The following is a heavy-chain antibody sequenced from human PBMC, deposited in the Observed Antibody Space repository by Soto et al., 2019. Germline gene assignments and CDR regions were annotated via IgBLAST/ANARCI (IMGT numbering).Heavy chain of an antibody. CDR2: IYYGGSP. CDR3: ARDVGYYYDSSGSLAFDI. V-gene: IGHV4-59*11. D-gene: IGHD3-22*01. CDR1: GSSISGHY. Sequence: SETLSLTCTVSGSSISGHYWSWMRQPPGKGLECIGYIYYGGSPNYNPTLKSRVTISVDTPKTQFSLELSSVTAADTAVYYCARDVGYYYDSSGSLAFDIWGQGTMVT. J-gene: IGHJ3*02.